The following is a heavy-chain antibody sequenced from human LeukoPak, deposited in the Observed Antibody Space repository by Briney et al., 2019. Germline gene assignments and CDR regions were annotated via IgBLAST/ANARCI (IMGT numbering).Heavy chain of an antibody. Sequence: PGGSLRLSCAASGFTVSSNYMSWVRQAPGKGLEWVSVIYSGGSTYYADSVKGRFTISRDNSKNTLSLQMNSLRAEDTAVYYCARDPSYSGSYDYMDVWGKGTTVTVSS. CDR3: ARDPSYSGSYDYMDV. CDR2: IYSGGST. V-gene: IGHV3-53*01. D-gene: IGHD1-26*01. CDR1: GFTVSSNY. J-gene: IGHJ6*03.